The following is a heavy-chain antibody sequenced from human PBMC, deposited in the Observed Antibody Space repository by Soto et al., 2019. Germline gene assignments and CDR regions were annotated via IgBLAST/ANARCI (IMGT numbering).Heavy chain of an antibody. J-gene: IGHJ5*02. D-gene: IGHD6-13*01. CDR1: GFTFGSYS. Sequence: GGSLSLSCAASGFTFGSYSMNWVRQAPGKGLEWVSSISSSSSYIYYADSVKGRFTISRDNAKNSLYLQMNSLRAEDTAVYYCARDLAAAAPGWFDPWGQGTLVTVSS. CDR2: ISSSSSYI. CDR3: ARDLAAAAPGWFDP. V-gene: IGHV3-21*01.